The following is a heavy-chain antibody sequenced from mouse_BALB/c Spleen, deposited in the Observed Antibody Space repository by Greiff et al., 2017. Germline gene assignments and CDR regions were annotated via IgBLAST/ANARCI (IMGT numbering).Heavy chain of an antibody. D-gene: IGHD1-1*01. CDR3: ARATVVGYYFDY. V-gene: IGHV3-2*02. J-gene: IGHJ2*01. CDR1: GYSITSDYA. Sequence: VQLKESGPGLVKPSQSLSLTCTVTGYSITSDYAWNWIRQFPGNKLEWMGYISYSGSTSYNPSLKSRISITRDTSKNQFFLQLNSVTTEDTATYYCARATVVGYYFDYWGQGTTLTVSS. CDR2: ISYSGST.